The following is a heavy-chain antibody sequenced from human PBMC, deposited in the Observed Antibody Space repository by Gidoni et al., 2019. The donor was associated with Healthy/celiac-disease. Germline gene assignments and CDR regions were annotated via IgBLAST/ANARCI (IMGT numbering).Heavy chain of an antibody. CDR1: GFTFSKAW. V-gene: IGHV3-15*07. D-gene: IGHD4-17*01. J-gene: IGHJ4*02. Sequence: EVQLVESGGGLVKPGGSLRLSCAASGFTFSKAWMNWVRQAPGKGLEWVGRIKSKTDGGTTDYAAPVKGRFSISRDDSKNTLYLQMNSLKTEDTAVYYCTTFKPTTVVTPLWGQGTLVTVSS. CDR3: TTFKPTTVVTPL. CDR2: IKSKTDGGTT.